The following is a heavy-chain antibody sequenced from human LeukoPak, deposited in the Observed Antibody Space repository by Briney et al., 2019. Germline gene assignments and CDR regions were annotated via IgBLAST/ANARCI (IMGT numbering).Heavy chain of an antibody. D-gene: IGHD4-23*01. Sequence: PGGSLRLSCAASGFTFSTYFMHWVRQAPGKGLEWVANIKQDGSDKYYVDSVKGRFTISRDSAKNSLYLQMNSLRAEDTAVYYCARKTVVGSYFDYWGQGTPVTVSS. CDR3: ARKTVVGSYFDY. J-gene: IGHJ4*02. CDR2: IKQDGSDK. V-gene: IGHV3-7*03. CDR1: GFTFSTYF.